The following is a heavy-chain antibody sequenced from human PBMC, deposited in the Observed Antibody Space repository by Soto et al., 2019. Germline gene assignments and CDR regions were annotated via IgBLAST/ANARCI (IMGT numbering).Heavy chain of an antibody. V-gene: IGHV3-74*01. Sequence: EVQLVESGGGLVQPGGSLRLSCVDSGFTFSSYWMHWVRQAPGKGLVWVSSISNDGSSIYADPVKGRFTISRDNAKNTLYLQMNSLRAEDTAVYYCARLPNKSPQNWGQGTLVIVSP. CDR3: ARLPNKSPQN. CDR2: ISNDGSS. CDR1: GFTFSSYW. J-gene: IGHJ1*01.